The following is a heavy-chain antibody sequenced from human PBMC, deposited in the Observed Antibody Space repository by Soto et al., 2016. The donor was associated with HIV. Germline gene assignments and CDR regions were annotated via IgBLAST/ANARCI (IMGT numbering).Heavy chain of an antibody. CDR1: GFTFSDYW. J-gene: IGHJ4*02. D-gene: IGHD6-19*01. Sequence: EVQLVESGGGLVQPGGSLRLSCVGSGFTFSDYWMNWVRQVPGKGLVWVSRINTDGTTTNYADSVKGRLTISRDNAKNTLHLQINSLRAEDTAVYYCVRSYGSGWYEGLFDYWGQGXLVTVSS. V-gene: IGHV3-74*01. CDR2: INTDGTTT. CDR3: VRSYGSGWYEGLFDY.